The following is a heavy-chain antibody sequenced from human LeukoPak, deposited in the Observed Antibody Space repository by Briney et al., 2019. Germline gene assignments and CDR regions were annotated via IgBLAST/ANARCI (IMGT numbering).Heavy chain of an antibody. CDR2: ISSSSSYI. D-gene: IGHD3-22*01. Sequence: GGSLRLSCATSGFTFSSYSMNWVRQAPGKGLEWVSSISSSSSYIYYADSVKGRFTISRDNAKNSLYLQMNSLRAEDTAVYYCARDSTYYYDSSGYPPDYWGQGTLVTVSS. CDR1: GFTFSSYS. V-gene: IGHV3-21*01. J-gene: IGHJ4*02. CDR3: ARDSTYYYDSSGYPPDY.